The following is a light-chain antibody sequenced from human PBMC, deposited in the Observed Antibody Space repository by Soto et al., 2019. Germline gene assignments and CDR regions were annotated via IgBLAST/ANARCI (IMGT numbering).Light chain of an antibody. CDR2: AAS. V-gene: IGKV1-39*01. Sequence: DIQVTQSPSSLSASVGDRVTITCRTSQSISIYLNWYQQKPGEAPKLLIYAASTLQSGVPSTFSGSGAGTRFTLTISSLQHEDFASYYCQQSYTTPGSFGQGTKVEI. J-gene: IGKJ1*01. CDR3: QQSYTTPGS. CDR1: QSISIY.